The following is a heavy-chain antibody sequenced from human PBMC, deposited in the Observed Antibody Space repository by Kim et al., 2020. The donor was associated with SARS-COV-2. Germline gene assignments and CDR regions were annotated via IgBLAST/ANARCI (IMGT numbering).Heavy chain of an antibody. V-gene: IGHV4-59*01. J-gene: IGHJ4*02. CDR1: ADSITKYY. CDR3: AKLFDCTRSSCYGGVFDY. Sequence: SETLSLTCAVSADSITKYYWSWVRQPPGKGLEWIGYIYYSRSTNYNPSLKGRATISLDTSNNQVSLKLTSVTAADTAVYFCAKLFDCTRSSCYGGVFDYWGQGTLVTVSS. CDR2: IYYSRST. D-gene: IGHD3-22*01.